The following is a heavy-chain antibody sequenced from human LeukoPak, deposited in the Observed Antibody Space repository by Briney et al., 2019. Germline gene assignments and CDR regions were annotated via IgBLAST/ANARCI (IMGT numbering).Heavy chain of an antibody. V-gene: IGHV3-23*01. Sequence: GGTLRLSCAASGFTFSSYGMSWVRQAPGKGLEWVSAISGSGGSTYYADSVKGRFTISRDNAKNSLYLQMNSLRTEDTAVYYCVRQLVSWGQGTLVTVSS. D-gene: IGHD5-18*01. CDR1: GFTFSSYG. CDR2: ISGSGGST. CDR3: VRQLVS. J-gene: IGHJ5*02.